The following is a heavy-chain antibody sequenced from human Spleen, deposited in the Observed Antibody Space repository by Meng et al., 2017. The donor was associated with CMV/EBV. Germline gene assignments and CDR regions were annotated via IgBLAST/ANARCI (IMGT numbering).Heavy chain of an antibody. CDR3: ARVDNDDPVAPYYFDY. D-gene: IGHD2-21*01. CDR1: GYTFTSYD. V-gene: IGHV1-8*03. CDR2: MNPNSGNT. Sequence: ASVKVSCKASGYTFTSYDINWVRQATGQGLEWMGWMNPNSGNTGYAQKFQGRVTITRNTSISTAYMELSSLRSEDTAVYYCARVDNDDPVAPYYFDYWGQGTLVTVSS. J-gene: IGHJ4*02.